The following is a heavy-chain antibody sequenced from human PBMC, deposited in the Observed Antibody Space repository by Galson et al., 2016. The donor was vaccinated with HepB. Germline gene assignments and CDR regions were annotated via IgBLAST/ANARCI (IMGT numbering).Heavy chain of an antibody. CDR3: AKGEAGGKSEETH. J-gene: IGHJ4*02. V-gene: IGHV3-23*01. CDR1: GFTFSSYA. CDR2: ISSAGTYI. D-gene: IGHD4-23*01. Sequence: LRLSCAASGFTFSSYAMSWVRQAPGKGLEWVSGISSAGTYIFYGYSVRGRFAVSRDNSKNTQFLQMNSPTVDDTAVYYCAKGEAGGKSEETHWGQGTLVTVSS.